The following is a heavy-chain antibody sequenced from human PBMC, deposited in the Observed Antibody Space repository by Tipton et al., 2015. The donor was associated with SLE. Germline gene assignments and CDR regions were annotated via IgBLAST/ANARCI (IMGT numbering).Heavy chain of an antibody. Sequence: TLSLTCAVSGFSISSGSYWAWIRPPPGKGLEWIGTIYHTGTTNYNPSLKSRVTISVDTSKNQFSLKLSSVTAADTAVYYCARSMRVGSEDYWGQGTLVTVSS. D-gene: IGHD6-19*01. CDR2: IYHTGTT. V-gene: IGHV4-38-2*01. J-gene: IGHJ4*02. CDR1: GFSISSGSY. CDR3: ARSMRVGSEDY.